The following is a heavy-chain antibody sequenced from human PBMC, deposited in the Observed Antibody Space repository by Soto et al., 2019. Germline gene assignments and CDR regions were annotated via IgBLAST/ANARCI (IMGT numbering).Heavy chain of an antibody. J-gene: IGHJ5*02. CDR1: GGSISSGDYY. CDR3: ARGRITTIVVVPAAIVS. Sequence: SETLSLTCTVSGGSISSGDYYWSWIRQPPGKGLEWIGYIYYSGSTYYNPSLKSRVTMSVDTSKNQFSLKLSSVTAADTAVYYCARGRITTIVVVPAAIVSWGQGTLVTVSS. D-gene: IGHD2-2*02. V-gene: IGHV4-30-4*01. CDR2: IYYSGST.